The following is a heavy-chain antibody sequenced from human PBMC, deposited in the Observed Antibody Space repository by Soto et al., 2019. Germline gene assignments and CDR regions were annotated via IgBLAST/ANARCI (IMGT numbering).Heavy chain of an antibody. Sequence: QVQLVESGGGVVQPGRSLRLSCAASGFTFSSYGMHWVRQAPGKGLEWVAVISYDGSNKYYADSVKGRFTISRDNSKNTLYLQMNSLRAEDTAVYYCAKSAAGPGYYYYGMDVWGQGTTVNVSS. J-gene: IGHJ6*02. D-gene: IGHD6-13*01. CDR1: GFTFSSYG. CDR3: AKSAAGPGYYYYGMDV. CDR2: ISYDGSNK. V-gene: IGHV3-30*18.